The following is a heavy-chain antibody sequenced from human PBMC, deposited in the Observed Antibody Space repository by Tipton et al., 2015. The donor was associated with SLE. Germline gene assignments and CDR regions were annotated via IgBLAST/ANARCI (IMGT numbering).Heavy chain of an antibody. CDR1: GGSISSSNW. Sequence: TLSLTCAVSGGSISSSNWWSWVRQPPGKGLEWVGEIYHSGSTNYNPSLKSRVTISVDKSKNQFSLKLSSVTAADTAVYYCARGSPRGAMVVVITTHWFDPWGQGTLVTVSS. D-gene: IGHD3-22*01. CDR3: ARGSPRGAMVVVITTHWFDP. J-gene: IGHJ5*02. CDR2: IYHSGST. V-gene: IGHV4-4*02.